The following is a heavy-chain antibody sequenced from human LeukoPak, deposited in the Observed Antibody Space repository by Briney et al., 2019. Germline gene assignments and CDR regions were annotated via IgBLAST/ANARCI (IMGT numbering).Heavy chain of an antibody. J-gene: IGHJ4*02. CDR3: ARIRCGSSIVDFHH. CDR2: IDWDDDK. CDR1: GFSLSTNAVC. V-gene: IGHV2-70*11. Sequence: SGPALVKPTQTLTLTCTFSGFSLSTNAVCVSWIRQPPGKALEWLARIDWDDDKYYTTSLKTRLTISKDTSNNQVVLTMINMDPVDTATYYCARIRCGSSIVDFHHWGQGTLVTVSS. D-gene: IGHD1-26*01.